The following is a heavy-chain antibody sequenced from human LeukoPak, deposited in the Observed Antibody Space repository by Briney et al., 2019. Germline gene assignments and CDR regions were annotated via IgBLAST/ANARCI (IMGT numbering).Heavy chain of an antibody. V-gene: IGHV4-39*01. CDR2: IYYSGST. J-gene: IGHJ4*02. Sequence: SETLSLTCTVSGGSISSSSYYWGWIRQPPGKGLEWIGSIYYSGSTYYNPPLKSRVTISVDTSKNQFSLKLSSVTAADTAVYYCARPAGSSSWGGLGYYFDYWGRGTLVTVSS. CDR1: GGSISSSSYY. D-gene: IGHD6-6*01. CDR3: ARPAGSSSWGGLGYYFDY.